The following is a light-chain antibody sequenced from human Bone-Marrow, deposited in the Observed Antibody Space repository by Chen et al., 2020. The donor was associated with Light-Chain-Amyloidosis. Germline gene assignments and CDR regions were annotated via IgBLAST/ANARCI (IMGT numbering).Light chain of an antibody. Sequence: QSVLTQPPSAPGTPGQRVTISCSGSSSNIGSNYVYWYQQLPGTAPKLLIYRNNQRPSGVPDRFSGSESGTSASLAISGLRSEDEADYYCAAWDDSLSGLVFGGGTKLTVL. J-gene: IGLJ2*01. CDR1: SSNIGSNY. V-gene: IGLV1-47*01. CDR3: AAWDDSLSGLV. CDR2: RNN.